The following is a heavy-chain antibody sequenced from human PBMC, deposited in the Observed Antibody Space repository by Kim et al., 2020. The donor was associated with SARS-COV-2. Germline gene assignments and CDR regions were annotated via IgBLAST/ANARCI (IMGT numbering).Heavy chain of an antibody. Sequence: GGSLRLSCAASGFTFSSYAMSWVRQAPGKGLEWVSAISGSGGSTYYADSVKGRFTISRDNSKNTLYLQMNSLRAEDTAVYYCAKDLYDSSGYYYAPYFDYWGQGTLVTVSS. D-gene: IGHD3-22*01. V-gene: IGHV3-23*01. CDR2: ISGSGGST. J-gene: IGHJ4*02. CDR3: AKDLYDSSGYYYAPYFDY. CDR1: GFTFSSYA.